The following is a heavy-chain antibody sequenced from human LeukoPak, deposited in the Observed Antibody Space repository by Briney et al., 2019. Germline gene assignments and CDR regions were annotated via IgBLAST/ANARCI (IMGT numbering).Heavy chain of an antibody. CDR3: ARDPLSGYTDY. Sequence: GGSLRLSCAASGFTFSTHWMSWVRQAPGKGLEWVANIKQDGSEKYYVDSVKGRFTISRDNAKNSLYLQMNSLRAEDTAVYYCARDPLSGYTDYWGQGTLVTVSS. CDR1: GFTFSTHW. D-gene: IGHD2-2*02. J-gene: IGHJ4*02. CDR2: IKQDGSEK. V-gene: IGHV3-7*01.